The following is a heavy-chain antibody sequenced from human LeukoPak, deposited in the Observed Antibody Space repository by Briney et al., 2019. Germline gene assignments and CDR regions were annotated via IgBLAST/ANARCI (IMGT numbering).Heavy chain of an antibody. D-gene: IGHD2-21*02. CDR1: GYSISSGNW. J-gene: IGHJ5*02. Sequence: SDTLSLTCAVSGYSISSGNWWGWIRQPPGKGLEWIGYIYHSGSTNYNPSLKSRVTMSVDTSKNQFSLKLTSVTALDTAVYYCARYLPLTPTTANWFDPWGQGTLVTVSS. CDR3: ARYLPLTPTTANWFDP. V-gene: IGHV4-28*06. CDR2: IYHSGST.